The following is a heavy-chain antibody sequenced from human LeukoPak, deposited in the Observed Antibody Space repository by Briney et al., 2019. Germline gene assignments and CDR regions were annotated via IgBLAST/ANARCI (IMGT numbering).Heavy chain of an antibody. V-gene: IGHV3-73*01. J-gene: IGHJ6*02. CDR1: GFTFSGSA. D-gene: IGHD3-10*01. CDR2: IRSKANRYAT. Sequence: PGGSRRLSCAASGFTFSGSAMHWVRQASGKGLEWVGRIRSKANRYATAYAASVKCRFTISRDDSKNTAYLQMNSLKTEDTAVYYCTRHEYELWLGPNYYYGMDVWGQGTTVTVSS. CDR3: TRHEYELWLGPNYYYGMDV.